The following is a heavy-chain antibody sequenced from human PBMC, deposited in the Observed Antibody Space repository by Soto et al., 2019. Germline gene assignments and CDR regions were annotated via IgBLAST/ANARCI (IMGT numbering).Heavy chain of an antibody. V-gene: IGHV1-18*01. D-gene: IGHD3-9*01. Sequence: ASVKVSCKASGYTFSNYGLNWVRQAPGQGLEWMGWIGGHSGKTNYAQKLQGRVTMTTDTSTSTVYLELRSLRSDDTAVYYCARDFYDILTRNWFDPWGQGTLVTVSS. CDR3: ARDFYDILTRNWFDP. J-gene: IGHJ5*02. CDR2: IGGHSGKT. CDR1: GYTFSNYG.